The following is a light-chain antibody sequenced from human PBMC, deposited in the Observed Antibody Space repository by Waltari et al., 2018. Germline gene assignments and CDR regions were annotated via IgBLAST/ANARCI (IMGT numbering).Light chain of an antibody. J-gene: IGKJ1*01. CDR3: QKYGTLPAT. V-gene: IGKV3-20*01. CDR2: GAS. CDR1: QSVSRW. Sequence: EIVLTQSPGTLSLSPGERATLSCRASQSVSRWLAWYQQKPGQAPRLLIYGASSRPTGIPDRFSGSGSGTDFSLTISRLEPEDFAVYYCQKYGTLPATFGQGTKVEIK.